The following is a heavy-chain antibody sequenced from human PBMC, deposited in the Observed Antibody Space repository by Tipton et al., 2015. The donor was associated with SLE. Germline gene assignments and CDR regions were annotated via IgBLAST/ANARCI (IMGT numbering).Heavy chain of an antibody. D-gene: IGHD3-3*01. Sequence: SLRLSCAASGFTFRSYEMNWVRQAPGKGLEWVSYISSSGSYIYYADSVKGRFTISRDNAKNSLYLQMNSLRAEDTAVYYCARDKITIFGVSDYWGQGTLVTVSS. CDR1: GFTFRSYE. CDR2: ISSSGSYI. CDR3: ARDKITIFGVSDY. J-gene: IGHJ4*02. V-gene: IGHV3-48*03.